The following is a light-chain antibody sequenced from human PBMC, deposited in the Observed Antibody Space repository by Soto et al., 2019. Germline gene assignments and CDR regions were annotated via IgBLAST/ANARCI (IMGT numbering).Light chain of an antibody. CDR3: ISYTVSRSYV. CDR1: SSDIGTYDH. V-gene: IGLV2-14*01. Sequence: SVLTQPASVSGSPGQPITISCSGTSSDIGTYDHVAWFQQFPGKTPKLVIYSVSDRPSGVSYRFSGSKSGNTASLTISGLQADDEADYYCISYTVSRSYVFGTGTKVTVL. J-gene: IGLJ1*01. CDR2: SVS.